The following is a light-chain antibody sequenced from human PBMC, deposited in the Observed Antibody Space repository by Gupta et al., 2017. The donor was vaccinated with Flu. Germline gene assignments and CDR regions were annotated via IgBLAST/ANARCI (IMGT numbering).Light chain of an antibody. Sequence: QSALPQPASVSGSPGQSITIPCTGTNSDVGRSDSVSWYQQHPDKAPKLIIFDVTNRPSGVSSRFSGSKSGNTASLTISGLQAEDETDYYCSSYTSTSTFYVFGTGTRVTVL. J-gene: IGLJ1*01. CDR2: DVT. CDR3: SSYTSTSTFYV. V-gene: IGLV2-14*03. CDR1: NSDVGRSDS.